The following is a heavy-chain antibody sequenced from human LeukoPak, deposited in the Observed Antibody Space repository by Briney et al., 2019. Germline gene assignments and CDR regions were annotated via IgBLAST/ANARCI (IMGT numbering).Heavy chain of an antibody. CDR3: AKDRSIFGVVSYFDY. CDR2: IGTLLHDT. D-gene: IGHD3-3*01. Sequence: PGGSLRLSCAASGFTLSNSDMQWVRQSTENGLEWVAAIGTLLHDTYYSDSVKGRFTISREHATNSLYLQMNSLRAGDTAVYYCAKDRSIFGVVSYFDYWGQGTLVTVSS. V-gene: IGHV3-13*04. J-gene: IGHJ4*02. CDR1: GFTLSNSD.